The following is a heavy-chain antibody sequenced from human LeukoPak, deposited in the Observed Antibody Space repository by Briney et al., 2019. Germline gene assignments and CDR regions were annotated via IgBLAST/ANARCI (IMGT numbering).Heavy chain of an antibody. CDR1: GGPISSYY. D-gene: IGHD5-24*01. V-gene: IGHV4-59*08. Sequence: SETLSLTCTVSGGPISSYYWSWIRQPPGKGLEWIGYIYYSGSTNYNPPLKSRVTISVDTSKYQFSLKLSSVTAADTAVYYCARQESRRDGLVGYGMDVWGQGTTVTVSS. CDR2: IYYSGST. J-gene: IGHJ6*02. CDR3: ARQESRRDGLVGYGMDV.